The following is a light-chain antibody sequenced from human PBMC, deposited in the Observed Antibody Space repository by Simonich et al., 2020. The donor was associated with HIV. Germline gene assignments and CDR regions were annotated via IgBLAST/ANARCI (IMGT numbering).Light chain of an antibody. V-gene: IGKV4-1*01. Sequence: DIVMTQSPDSLAVSLGERATINCKSSQSVLFSSNNKNYLAWYQQKPGPPPKLLIYWASTRESGVPARFSGSGSATDFTLTISSLQAEDVAVYYCQQYYSTPRTFGQGTKVEIK. CDR1: QSVLFSSNNKNY. CDR3: QQYYSTPRT. CDR2: WAS. J-gene: IGKJ1*01.